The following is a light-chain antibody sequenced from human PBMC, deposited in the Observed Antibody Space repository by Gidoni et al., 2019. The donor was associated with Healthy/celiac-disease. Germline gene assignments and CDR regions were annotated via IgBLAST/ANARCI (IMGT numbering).Light chain of an antibody. J-gene: IGLJ3*02. CDR2: NNS. CDR3: ASWEDTLNGPV. CDR1: YSSVGTNT. Sequence: QAVLTQPPSVSGTPGPRVTISCSRTYSSVGTNTVNWYQQFPGAAPRLLILNNSQRPSGVPDRFSGSKSGTSASLAISGLQSEDAADYFCASWEDTLNGPVFGGGTKVTVL. V-gene: IGLV1-44*01.